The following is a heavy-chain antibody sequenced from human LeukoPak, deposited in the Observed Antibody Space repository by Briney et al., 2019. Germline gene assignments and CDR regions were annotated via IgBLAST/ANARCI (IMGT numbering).Heavy chain of an antibody. CDR1: GGTFSSYA. V-gene: IGHV1-69*13. CDR3: AIAGYCSSTSCLNYYYYYMDV. D-gene: IGHD2-2*01. CDR2: IIPIFGTA. Sequence: ASVKVSCKASGGTFSSYAISWVRQAPGQGLEWMGGIIPIFGTANYAQKFQGRVTITADESTSTAYMELSSLRSEDTAVYYCAIAGYCSSTSCLNYYYYYMDVWGKGTTVTISS. J-gene: IGHJ6*03.